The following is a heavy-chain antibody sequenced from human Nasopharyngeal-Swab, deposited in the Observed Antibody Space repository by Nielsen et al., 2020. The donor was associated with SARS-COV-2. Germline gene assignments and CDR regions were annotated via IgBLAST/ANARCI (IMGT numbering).Heavy chain of an antibody. CDR3: ARDLVGATY. V-gene: IGHV3-30*04. CDR2: ISYDGSNK. Sequence: GESLKISCAASGFTFSSYAMHWVRQAPGKGLEWVAVISYDGSNKYYADSVKGRFTISRDNSKNTLYLQMNSRRAEDTAVYYCARDLVGATYWGQGTLVTVSS. J-gene: IGHJ4*02. D-gene: IGHD1-26*01. CDR1: GFTFSSYA.